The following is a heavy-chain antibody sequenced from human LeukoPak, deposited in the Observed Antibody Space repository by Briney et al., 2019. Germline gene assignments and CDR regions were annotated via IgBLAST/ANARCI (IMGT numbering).Heavy chain of an antibody. CDR1: GGSINTYY. J-gene: IGHJ6*02. CDR3: ARGSGSGSYIIYYYGMDV. CDR2: IYYSGST. D-gene: IGHD3-10*01. Sequence: SETLSLTCTVSGGSINTYYWSWIRKPPEKGLEWIGYIYYSGSTNYNPSLKSRVTISVDTSKNQFSLKLSSVTAADTAVYYCARGSGSGSYIIYYYGMDVWGQGTTVTVSS. V-gene: IGHV4-59*01.